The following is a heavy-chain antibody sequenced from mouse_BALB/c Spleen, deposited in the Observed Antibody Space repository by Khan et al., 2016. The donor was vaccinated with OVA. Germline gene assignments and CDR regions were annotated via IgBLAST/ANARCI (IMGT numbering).Heavy chain of an antibody. Sequence: QLEESGPGLVKPSQSLSLTCTVTGYSITSGYGWNWIRQFPGNKLEWMDYISYSGSNNYNPSLKSRISITRDNSKNQFFLQLNSVTTEDTATYYCARTARIKYWGQGTTLTVSA. CDR2: ISYSGSN. J-gene: IGHJ2*01. CDR1: GYSITSGYG. V-gene: IGHV3-2*02. CDR3: ARTARIKY. D-gene: IGHD1-2*01.